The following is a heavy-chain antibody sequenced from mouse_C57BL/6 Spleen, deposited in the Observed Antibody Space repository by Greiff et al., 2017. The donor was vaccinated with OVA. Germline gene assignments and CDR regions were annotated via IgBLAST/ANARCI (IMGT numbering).Heavy chain of an antibody. CDR2: IYPGDGDT. CDR3: ERDYGSSYYFDY. D-gene: IGHD1-1*01. CDR1: GYAFSSSW. Sequence: VQVVESGPELVKPGASVKISCKASGYAFSSSWMNWVKQRPGKGLEWIGRIYPGDGDTNYNGKFKGKATLTAAKASSPAYMQLSSLTSEDSAVYVCERDYGSSYYFDYWGQGTTLTVSS. V-gene: IGHV1-82*01. J-gene: IGHJ2*01.